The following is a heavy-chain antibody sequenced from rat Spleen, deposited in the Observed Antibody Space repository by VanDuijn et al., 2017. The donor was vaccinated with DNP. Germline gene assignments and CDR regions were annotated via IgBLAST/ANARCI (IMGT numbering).Heavy chain of an antibody. Sequence: EVQVVETGGGLVQPGRSLKLSCVASGFTINNYWMTWIRQAPKKGLEWVATITNDGYNTYYRDSVKGRFTISRDNAKSTHYLQMNNLRSEDTAMYYCSIDYYSASFDSWGQGVMVIVSS. CDR3: SIDYYSASFDS. V-gene: IGHV5-31*01. CDR2: ITNDGYNT. CDR1: GFTINNYW. J-gene: IGHJ2*01. D-gene: IGHD1-1*01.